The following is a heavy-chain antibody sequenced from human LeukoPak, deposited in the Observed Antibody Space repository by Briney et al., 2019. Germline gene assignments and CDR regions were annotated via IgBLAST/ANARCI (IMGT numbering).Heavy chain of an antibody. J-gene: IGHJ4*02. Sequence: GGSLRLSCAASGFTFSSHAMTWVRQAPGKGLEWVSAISGSGGTTYYADSVKGRFTVSRENSKNTLYLQLNSLRAEDTAVYYCAKRLAYSFDYWGQGTLVTVSS. CDR1: GFTFSSHA. CDR2: ISGSGGTT. CDR3: AKRLAYSFDY. V-gene: IGHV3-23*01.